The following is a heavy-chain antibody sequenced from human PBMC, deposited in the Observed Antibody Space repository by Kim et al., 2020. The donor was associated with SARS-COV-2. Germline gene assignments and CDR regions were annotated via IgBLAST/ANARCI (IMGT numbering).Heavy chain of an antibody. CDR3: ARGQRITIFGVVREMDV. J-gene: IGHJ6*02. V-gene: IGHV4-59*13. CDR1: GGSISSYD. Sequence: SETLSLTCTVSGGSISSYDWSWIRQPPGKGLEWIWYIYYSGSTNYNASLESRVTISVDTSKNQFSLKLSSVTAADTAVYYCARGQRITIFGVVREMDVWGQGTTVTVSS. CDR2: IYYSGST. D-gene: IGHD3-3*01.